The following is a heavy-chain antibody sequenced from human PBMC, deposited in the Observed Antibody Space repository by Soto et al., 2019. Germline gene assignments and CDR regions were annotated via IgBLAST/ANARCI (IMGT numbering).Heavy chain of an antibody. V-gene: IGHV3-23*01. CDR3: ARGLKWPDY. CDR2: ISGSGFST. J-gene: IGHJ4*02. D-gene: IGHD5-12*01. Sequence: GGSVGLSWAASGLTSFPYGMTWVRQAPGRGLEWVSTISGSGFSTHYAESAQGRFTISRDNSKNTMYLQMNSLRAADTAVYYCARGLKWPDYWGQGPLVTVSS. CDR1: GLTSFPYG.